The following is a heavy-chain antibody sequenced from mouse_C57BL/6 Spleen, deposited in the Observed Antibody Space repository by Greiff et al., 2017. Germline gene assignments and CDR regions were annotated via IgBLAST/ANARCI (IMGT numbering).Heavy chain of an antibody. CDR1: GYTFTDYN. CDR2: INPNNGGT. J-gene: IGHJ1*03. Sequence: EVQLQQSGPELVKPGASVKIPCKASGYTFTDYNMDWVKQSHGKSLEWIGDINPNNGGTIYNQKFKGKATLTVDKSSSTAYMELRSLTSEDTAVYDCAKTTTANWYFDVWGTGTTVTVSS. CDR3: AKTTTANWYFDV. V-gene: IGHV1-18*01. D-gene: IGHD1-2*01.